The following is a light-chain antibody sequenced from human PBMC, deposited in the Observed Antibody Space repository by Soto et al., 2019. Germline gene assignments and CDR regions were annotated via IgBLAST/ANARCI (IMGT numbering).Light chain of an antibody. J-gene: IGKJ1*01. CDR3: QQCYRYWT. CDR1: ENINRC. Sequence: DIQMTQSPSTLSASVGDRVTISCRASENINRCLAWYQQKPGKAPKLLICDASNLESGVPSRFSGSESGTEFTFSISSLQADDSATYYCQQCYRYWTFGQGTKVDIK. CDR2: DAS. V-gene: IGKV1-5*01.